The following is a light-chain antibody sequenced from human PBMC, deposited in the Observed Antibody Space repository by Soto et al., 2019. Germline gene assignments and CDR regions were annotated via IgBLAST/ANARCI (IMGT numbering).Light chain of an antibody. CDR1: QSISSD. CDR2: DAS. J-gene: IGKJ5*01. Sequence: EIVLTQSPATLSLSPGERGTLSCRASQSISSDLAWYQQRPGQAPRPLIHDASNRATGIPARFSGSGSGTDFTLTISSLEPEDFAVYYCQQRSKWPITFGQGTRLEIQ. CDR3: QQRSKWPIT. V-gene: IGKV3-11*01.